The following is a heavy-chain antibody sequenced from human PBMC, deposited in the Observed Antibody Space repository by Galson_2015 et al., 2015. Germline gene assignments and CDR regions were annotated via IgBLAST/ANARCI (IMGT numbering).Heavy chain of an antibody. V-gene: IGHV3-21*01. Sequence: SLRLSCAASGFTFSSYSMNWVRQAPGKGLEWVSSISSSSSYIYYADSVKGRFTISRDNAKNSLYLQMNSLRAEDTAVYYCARDGSSHSSGYYWGMAAMAFDIWGQGTMVTVSS. D-gene: IGHD3-22*01. CDR3: ARDGSSHSSGYYWGMAAMAFDI. CDR1: GFTFSSYS. J-gene: IGHJ3*02. CDR2: ISSSSSYI.